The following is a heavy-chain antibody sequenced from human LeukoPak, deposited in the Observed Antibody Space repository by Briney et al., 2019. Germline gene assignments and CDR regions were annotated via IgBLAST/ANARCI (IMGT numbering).Heavy chain of an antibody. Sequence: SETLSLTCAVYGGSFSGYYWSWIRQPPGKGLEWIGEINHSGSTNYNPSLKSRVTISVDTSKNQFSLKLSSVTAADTAVYYCASFYYDSSGSHVGYWGQGTLVTVSS. D-gene: IGHD3-22*01. CDR1: GGSFSGYY. J-gene: IGHJ4*02. CDR3: ASFYYDSSGSHVGY. CDR2: INHSGST. V-gene: IGHV4-34*01.